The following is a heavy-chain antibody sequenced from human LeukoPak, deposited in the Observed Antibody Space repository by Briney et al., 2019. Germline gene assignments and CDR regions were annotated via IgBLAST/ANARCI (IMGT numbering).Heavy chain of an antibody. CDR2: TSSYNGQT. Sequence: ASVKVSCKAFGYTFRSYGITWVRQAPGQGLEWMGWTSSYNGQTNYLQKFKSRVAMSADPSTNTAYMELRSLTSDDMTVYYCARDPPRSATIWAFDIWGQGTMVTVSS. D-gene: IGHD3-10*01. V-gene: IGHV1-18*03. CDR1: GYTFRSYG. CDR3: ARDPPRSATIWAFDI. J-gene: IGHJ3*02.